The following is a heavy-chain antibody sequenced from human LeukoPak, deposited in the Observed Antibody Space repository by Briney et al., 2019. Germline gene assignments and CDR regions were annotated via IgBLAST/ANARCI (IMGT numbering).Heavy chain of an antibody. CDR3: AKATVRSSDFWRKGEHWFDH. Sequence: SVKVSCKSSGDTLNIFDINWVRQAPGQGLEWMGEIIPLTGRGNYAQKFQGRVTMTTDESTSTVFMEMSNLGSEDTAVYYCAKATVRSSDFWRKGEHWFDHWGQGTLVTVSS. D-gene: IGHD3-3*01. CDR2: IIPLTGRG. V-gene: IGHV1-69*05. J-gene: IGHJ5*02. CDR1: GDTLNIFD.